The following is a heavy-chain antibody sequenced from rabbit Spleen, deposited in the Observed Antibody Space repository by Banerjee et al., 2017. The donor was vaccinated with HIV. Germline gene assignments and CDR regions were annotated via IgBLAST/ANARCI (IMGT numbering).Heavy chain of an antibody. J-gene: IGHJ4*01. V-gene: IGHV1S45*01. CDR3: AREYYTHSYGSTAYGPFNL. D-gene: IGHD5-1*01. CDR1: GLDFSSSYW. CDR2: IYAGSSGST. Sequence: QEQLVEYGGDLVQPEGSLTLTCKASGLDFSSSYWICWVRQAPGKGLEWIACIYAGSSGSTYYASWAKGRFTISKTSSTTVTLQMTSLTAADTATYFCAREYYTHSYGSTAYGPFNLWGQGTLVTVS.